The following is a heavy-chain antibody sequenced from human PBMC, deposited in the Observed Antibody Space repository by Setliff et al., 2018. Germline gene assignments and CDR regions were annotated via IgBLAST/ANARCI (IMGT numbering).Heavy chain of an antibody. D-gene: IGHD3-3*01. CDR3: ARDYTYYDFWSGPSSDAFDI. J-gene: IGHJ3*02. V-gene: IGHV3-48*01. Sequence: GGSLRLSCAASGFTFSSYSMNWVRQASGKGLEWVSYISSSSSTIYYADSVKGRFTISRDNAKNSLYLQMNSLRAEDTAVYYCARDYTYYDFWSGPSSDAFDIWGQGTMVTVS. CDR1: GFTFSSYS. CDR2: ISSSSSTI.